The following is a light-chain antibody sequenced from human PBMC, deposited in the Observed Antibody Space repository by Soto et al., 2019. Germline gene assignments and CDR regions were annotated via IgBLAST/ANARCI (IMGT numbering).Light chain of an antibody. Sequence: EIVLTQSPGTLSLSPGQRATLSCRASESISRDYLAWYQQRLGQAPRLLIYGASSGATGIPDRFSGSGSGTDFTLTISRLEPEDFAIYYCQQYYSYPPWTFGQGTKVEIK. V-gene: IGKV3-20*01. CDR1: ESISRDY. CDR2: GAS. J-gene: IGKJ1*01. CDR3: QQYYSYPPWT.